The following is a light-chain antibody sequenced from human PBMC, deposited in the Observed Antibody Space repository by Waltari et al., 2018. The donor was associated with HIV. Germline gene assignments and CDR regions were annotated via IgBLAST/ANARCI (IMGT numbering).Light chain of an antibody. CDR1: SSNIGRNT. Sequence: QSMLTQPPSASGTPGQRVTISCSGSSSNIGRNTVNWYQQLPGTAPKLPIYSSNHRPSGVPDRFSGSKSGTSASLAISGLQSEDEADYYCATWDDSLNGRVFGGGTKLTVL. V-gene: IGLV1-44*01. CDR3: ATWDDSLNGRV. CDR2: SSN. J-gene: IGLJ3*02.